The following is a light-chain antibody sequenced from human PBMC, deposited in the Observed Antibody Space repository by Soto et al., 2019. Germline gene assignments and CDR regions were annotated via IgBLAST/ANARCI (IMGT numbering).Light chain of an antibody. J-gene: IGLJ1*01. CDR1: NTDVGGYNY. V-gene: IGLV2-14*03. CDR2: EVS. Sequence: QSVLTQPASVSGSPGQSITISCSGTNTDVGGYNYVSWYQQYPGKAPKLIIYEVSNRPSGVSNRFSGSKSGNTASLTISGLQAEDEGDYSCSSYSDNSTYVFATGTKVTGL. CDR3: SSYSDNSTYV.